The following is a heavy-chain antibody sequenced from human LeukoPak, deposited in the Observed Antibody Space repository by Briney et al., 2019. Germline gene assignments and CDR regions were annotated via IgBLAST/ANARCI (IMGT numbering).Heavy chain of an antibody. Sequence: SETLSLTCTVSGGSIRSYYWSWIRQPPGKGLEWIGYIYYSGNTNYNPSLKSRLTISIDTSKNQFSLKLSSVTAADTAMYYCAREKIGTGTVLGKDYYYMDVWGKGTTVTVSS. CDR1: GGSIRSYY. CDR2: IYYSGNT. CDR3: AREKIGTGTVLGKDYYYMDV. J-gene: IGHJ6*03. D-gene: IGHD3-16*01. V-gene: IGHV4-59*12.